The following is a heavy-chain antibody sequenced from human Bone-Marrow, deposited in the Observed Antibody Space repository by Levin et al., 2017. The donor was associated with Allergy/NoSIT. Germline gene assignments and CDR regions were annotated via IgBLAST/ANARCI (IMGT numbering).Heavy chain of an antibody. J-gene: IGHJ4*02. V-gene: IGHV3-23*01. CDR2: ISADGATT. Sequence: GGSLRLSCAASGFTFNNYAMNWVRQAPGKGLECVSSISADGATTYYADYVKGRFTISRDNSKNTLFLHMNTLRAGDTGIYYCVKPVTYYYFDYWGQGVQVTVSS. CDR1: GFTFNNYA. D-gene: IGHD3-10*01. CDR3: VKPVTYYYFDY.